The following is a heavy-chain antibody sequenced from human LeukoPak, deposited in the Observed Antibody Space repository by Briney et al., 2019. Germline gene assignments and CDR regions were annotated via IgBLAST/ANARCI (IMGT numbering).Heavy chain of an antibody. CDR2: IIPILGIA. CDR1: GGTFSSYA. D-gene: IGHD2-2*01. Sequence: ASVKVSCKASGGTFSSYAISWVRQAPGQGLEWMGRIIPILGIANYAQKFQGRVTITADKSTSTAYMELSSLRSEDTAVYYWARDPDIVVVPAALADYWGQGTLVTVSS. V-gene: IGHV1-69*04. J-gene: IGHJ4*02. CDR3: ARDPDIVVVPAALADY.